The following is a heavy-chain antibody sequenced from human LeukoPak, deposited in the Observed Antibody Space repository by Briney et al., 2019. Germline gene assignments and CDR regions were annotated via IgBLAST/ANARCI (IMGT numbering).Heavy chain of an antibody. CDR2: FHPEDGET. Sequence: ASVKVSCKVSGYSLTDLSIHWVRQAPGKGLEWMGGFHPEDGETSFAQKFQGRVTVTEDTSTDTAYMGLSSLRSQDTAVYYCATAGRYDFWSGHPYWGQGTLVTVSS. J-gene: IGHJ4*02. CDR3: ATAGRYDFWSGHPY. D-gene: IGHD3-3*01. CDR1: GYSLTDLS. V-gene: IGHV1-24*01.